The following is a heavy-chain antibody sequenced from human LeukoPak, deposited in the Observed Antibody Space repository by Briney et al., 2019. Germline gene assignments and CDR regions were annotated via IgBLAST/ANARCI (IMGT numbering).Heavy chain of an antibody. D-gene: IGHD3-22*01. V-gene: IGHV4-34*01. CDR2: INHSGST. J-gene: IGHJ4*02. CDR1: GGSFSGYY. Sequence: SETLSLTCAVYGGSFSGYYWSWIRQPPGKGLEWIGEINHSGSTNYNPSLKSRVTMSVDTSKNQFSLKLSSVTAADTAVYYCARARGDDSSGYYYFDYWGRGTLVTVSS. CDR3: ARARGDDSSGYYYFDY.